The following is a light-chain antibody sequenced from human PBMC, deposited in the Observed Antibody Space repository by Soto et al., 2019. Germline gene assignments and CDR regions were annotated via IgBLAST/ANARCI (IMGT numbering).Light chain of an antibody. CDR3: QQYSKWPIT. V-gene: IGKV3-15*01. Sequence: EMVMTQSPATLSVSPGDRATLSCRAGQPLNNNVAWYQHKPGQAPRLLIYGASTRATGISARFSGSGSGTEFTLTISSLQSEDFAVYYCQQYSKWPITFGQGTRLEIK. CDR2: GAS. CDR1: QPLNNN. J-gene: IGKJ5*01.